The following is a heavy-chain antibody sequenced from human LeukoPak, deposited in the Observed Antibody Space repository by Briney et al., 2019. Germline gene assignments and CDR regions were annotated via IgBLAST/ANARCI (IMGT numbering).Heavy chain of an antibody. CDR3: ASTRSYGSGSYPPLLDYMDV. J-gene: IGHJ6*03. D-gene: IGHD3-10*01. CDR1: GGSISSSSYY. V-gene: IGHV4-39*01. Sequence: SETLSLTCTVSGGSISSSSYYWGWIRQPPGKGLEWIGSIYYSGSTYYNPSLKSRVTISVDTSKNQFSLKLSSVTAADTAVYYCASTRSYGSGSYPPLLDYMDVWGKGTTVTVSS. CDR2: IYYSGST.